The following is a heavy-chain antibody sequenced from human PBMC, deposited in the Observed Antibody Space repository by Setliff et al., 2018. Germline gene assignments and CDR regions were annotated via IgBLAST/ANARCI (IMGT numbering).Heavy chain of an antibody. D-gene: IGHD4-17*01. CDR3: ARDWRDYGAMGY. Sequence: ASVKVSCKASGYTFTSYDINWVRQATGQGLEWMGWMNPNSGNTGYAQKFHGRVTMTRNTSISTAYMELSSVTAADTAVYYCARDWRDYGAMGYWGQGTLVTVSS. J-gene: IGHJ4*02. CDR2: MNPNSGNT. V-gene: IGHV1-8*01. CDR1: GYTFTSYD.